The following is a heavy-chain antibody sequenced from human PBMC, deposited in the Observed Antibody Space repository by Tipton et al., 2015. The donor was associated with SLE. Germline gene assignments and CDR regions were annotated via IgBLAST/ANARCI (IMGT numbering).Heavy chain of an antibody. V-gene: IGHV3-53*01. J-gene: IGHJ4*02. D-gene: IGHD5-18*01. CDR3: AREVGGYSYGFDY. Sequence: GSLRLSCAASEFTVSNKYMNWVRQAPGKGLEWVSVIYSGGSTYYADSVKGRFTISRDNSKNTVYLQMNSLRAEDTAVYYCAREVGGYSYGFDYWGQGTLVTVSS. CDR1: EFTVSNKY. CDR2: IYSGGST.